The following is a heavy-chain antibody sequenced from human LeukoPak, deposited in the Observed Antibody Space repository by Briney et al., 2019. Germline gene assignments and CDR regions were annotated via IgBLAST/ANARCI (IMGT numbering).Heavy chain of an antibody. CDR3: ARASRTTAAGYYYYYYMDV. Sequence: GASVKVSCKASGYTFTSYDINWVRQATGQELEWMGWMNPNSGNTGYAQKFQGRVTITRNTSISTAYMELSSLRSEDTAVYYCARASRTTAAGYYYYYYMDVWGKGTTVTVSS. CDR2: MNPNSGNT. J-gene: IGHJ6*03. D-gene: IGHD6-13*01. V-gene: IGHV1-8*01. CDR1: GYTFTSYD.